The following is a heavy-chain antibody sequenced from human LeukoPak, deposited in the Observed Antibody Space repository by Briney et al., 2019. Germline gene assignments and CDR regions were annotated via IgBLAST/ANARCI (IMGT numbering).Heavy chain of an antibody. Sequence: SETLSLTCAVSGASVSGSNYYWGWIRQPPGKGLEWIGNIYSSGSTYYNASLQSRVTISIDTSKNQFSLRLSSVTAADTALYYCAREAWDNSYYYYMDVWGKGTTVTVSS. CDR1: GASVSGSNYY. V-gene: IGHV4-39*07. D-gene: IGHD1-26*01. CDR2: IYSSGST. CDR3: AREAWDNSYYYYMDV. J-gene: IGHJ6*03.